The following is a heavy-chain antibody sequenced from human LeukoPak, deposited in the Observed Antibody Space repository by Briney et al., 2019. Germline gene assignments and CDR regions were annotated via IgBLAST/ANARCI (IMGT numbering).Heavy chain of an antibody. CDR3: ARGKTGYYNENIYFDY. CDR2: IIPIFGTA. J-gene: IGHJ4*02. Sequence: SVKVSCKASGGTFNSYAISWVRQAPGQGLEWIGGIIPIFGTANYAQKFQGRVTITADESTSTAYMELSSLRSEDTAVYYCARGKTGYYNENIYFDYWGQGTLVTVSS. V-gene: IGHV1-69*01. D-gene: IGHD3-9*01. CDR1: GGTFNSYA.